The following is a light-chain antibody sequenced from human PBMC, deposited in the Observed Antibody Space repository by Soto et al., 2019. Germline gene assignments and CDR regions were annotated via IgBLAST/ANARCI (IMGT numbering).Light chain of an antibody. V-gene: IGLV2-14*01. CDR3: TSFTTTNFYV. CDR2: EIT. Sequence: QSALTQPASVSGSPGQSIIISCTGTSSDIGVYNYVSWYQYHPGKAPKLLIYEITNRPSGVSSRFSGSKSGNTASLTISGLQAEDEAEYYCTSFTTTNFYVFGTGPKV. CDR1: SSDIGVYNY. J-gene: IGLJ1*01.